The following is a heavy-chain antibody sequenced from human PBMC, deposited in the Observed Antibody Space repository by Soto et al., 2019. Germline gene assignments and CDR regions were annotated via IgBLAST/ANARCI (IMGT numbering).Heavy chain of an antibody. CDR2: VNQDGTQK. CDR3: ARWESSDWYLGI. J-gene: IGHJ4*02. CDR1: CFTFSGYW. Sequence: GGSLRLSCAGSCFTFSGYWMTCVRQPPGKGLEWVAIVNQDGTQKFYVDSVKGRFTISRDNAKNSLFLQMISLRAEDTAVYYCARWESSDWYLGIWGQGTLVTVSS. V-gene: IGHV3-7*03. D-gene: IGHD6-19*01.